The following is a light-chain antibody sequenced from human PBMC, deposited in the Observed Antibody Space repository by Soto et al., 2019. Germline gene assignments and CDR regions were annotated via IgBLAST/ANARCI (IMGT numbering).Light chain of an antibody. J-gene: IGKJ3*01. CDR3: QQYGSSPFT. CDR2: GAS. Sequence: EIVLPQSPGTLSLSPGERATLSCMASQTVSSSYLAWYQHKPGQAPRLLIYGASSRATGIPDRFSGSGSGTDFTLTIRILEPADFAVYYCQQYGSSPFTFGPGTKVDIK. V-gene: IGKV3-20*01. CDR1: QTVSSSY.